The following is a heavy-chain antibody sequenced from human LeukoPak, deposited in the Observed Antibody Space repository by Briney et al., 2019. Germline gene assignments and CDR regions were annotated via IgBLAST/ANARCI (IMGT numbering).Heavy chain of an antibody. V-gene: IGHV4-34*01. J-gene: IGHJ4*02. Sequence: SGTLSLTCAVYGGSFSGYYWSWIRQPPGKGLEWIGEINHSGSTNYNPSLKSRVTISVDTSKNQFSLKLSSVTAADTAVYYCARESQVLYYFDSWGQGTLVTVSS. CDR2: INHSGST. CDR3: ARESQVLYYFDS. CDR1: GGSFSGYY.